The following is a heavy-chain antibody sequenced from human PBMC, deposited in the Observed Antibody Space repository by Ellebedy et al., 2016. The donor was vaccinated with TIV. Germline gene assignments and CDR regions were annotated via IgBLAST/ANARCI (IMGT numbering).Heavy chain of an antibody. V-gene: IGHV4-59*08. D-gene: IGHD1-1*01. Sequence: MPSETLSLTCTVSGGSISGYYWGWIRQPPGQGLERIGYIYYSGITDYNPSLRSRVIISVDTSKNQLSLKLSSVTAADAAMYYCARWNEGFDYWGQGTLVTVSS. J-gene: IGHJ4*02. CDR1: GGSISGYY. CDR3: ARWNEGFDY. CDR2: IYYSGIT.